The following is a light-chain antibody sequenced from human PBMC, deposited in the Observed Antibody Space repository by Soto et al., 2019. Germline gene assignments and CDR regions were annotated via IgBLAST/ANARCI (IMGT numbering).Light chain of an antibody. Sequence: DIQMTQSPSTLSASVGDRVTITCRASQSISSWLAWYQHKPGKAPNLLIYKASSLESGVPSRFSGSGSGTEFTLTVSGLQPDDFATYYCQQYDSYPLTFGGGTKVEIK. V-gene: IGKV1-5*03. J-gene: IGKJ4*01. CDR3: QQYDSYPLT. CDR1: QSISSW. CDR2: KAS.